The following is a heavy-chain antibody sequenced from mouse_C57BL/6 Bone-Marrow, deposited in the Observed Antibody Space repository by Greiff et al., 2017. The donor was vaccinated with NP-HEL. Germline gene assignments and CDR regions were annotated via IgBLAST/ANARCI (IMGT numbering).Heavy chain of an antibody. D-gene: IGHD2-2*01. CDR3: ARSTMVKHLDY. CDR1: GYTFTSYW. J-gene: IGHJ2*01. V-gene: IGHV1-52*01. Sequence: QVQLQQPGAELVRPGSSVKLSCKASGYTFTSYWMHWVKQRPIQGLEWIGNIDPSDSETHYNQKFKDKATLTVDKSSSTAYMQLSSLTSEDSAVYYCARSTMVKHLDYWGQGTTLTVSS. CDR2: IDPSDSET.